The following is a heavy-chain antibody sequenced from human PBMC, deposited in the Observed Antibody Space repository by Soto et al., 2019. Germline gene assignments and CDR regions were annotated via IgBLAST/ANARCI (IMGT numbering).Heavy chain of an antibody. CDR3: ARDPYAFDI. Sequence: GGSLRLSCAASGFIFKNYLMTWVRQAPGKGLEWVANIKQDGSEKYYLESVKGRFSISRDNAKNSLYLQMNSLRAEDTGIYYCARDPYAFDIWGQGTMMTV. CDR1: GFIFKNYL. CDR2: IKQDGSEK. V-gene: IGHV3-7*01. J-gene: IGHJ3*02.